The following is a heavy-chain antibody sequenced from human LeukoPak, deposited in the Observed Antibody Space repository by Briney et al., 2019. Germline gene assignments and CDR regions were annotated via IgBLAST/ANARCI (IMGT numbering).Heavy chain of an antibody. CDR2: IYWDDEK. Sequence: SGPTLVNPTQTLTLTCTSSGFSLSTSGVGVGWIRQPPGKALEWLALIYWDDEKRHSPSLKSRLTITKDTSKNQVVLTMTNMDPVDTATYYCAHSHGYGSSWSGFDSWGQGTLVTVSS. D-gene: IGHD6-13*01. V-gene: IGHV2-5*02. J-gene: IGHJ4*02. CDR3: AHSHGYGSSWSGFDS. CDR1: GFSLSTSGVG.